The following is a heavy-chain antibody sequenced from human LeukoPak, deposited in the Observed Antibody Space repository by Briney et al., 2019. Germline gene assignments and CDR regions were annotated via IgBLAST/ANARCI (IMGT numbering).Heavy chain of an antibody. CDR1: GFTLSAYW. CDR2: IKQDGSEK. D-gene: IGHD6-13*01. J-gene: IGHJ6*02. V-gene: IGHV3-7*05. Sequence: PGGSLRLSCAASGFTLSAYWMSWVRQAPGKGLEWVANIKQDGSEKVYVDSVKGRFTISRDNAQNSLFLQMNALRAEDTAVYYCARDPYSSTWSYGMDVWGQGTTVTVSS. CDR3: ARDPYSSTWSYGMDV.